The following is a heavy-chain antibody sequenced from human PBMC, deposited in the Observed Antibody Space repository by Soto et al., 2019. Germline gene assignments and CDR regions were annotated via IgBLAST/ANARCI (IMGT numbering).Heavy chain of an antibody. D-gene: IGHD6-13*01. CDR1: GGSISSYY. V-gene: IGHV4-59*01. J-gene: IGHJ5*02. Sequence: PXGTLSLTCTVSGGSISSYYWSWIRQPPGKGLEWIGYIYYSGSTNYNPSLKSRVTISVDTSKNQFSLKLSSVTAADTAVYYCARAESLYSSSWYGGGWFDPWGQGTLVTVSS. CDR3: ARAESLYSSSWYGGGWFDP. CDR2: IYYSGST.